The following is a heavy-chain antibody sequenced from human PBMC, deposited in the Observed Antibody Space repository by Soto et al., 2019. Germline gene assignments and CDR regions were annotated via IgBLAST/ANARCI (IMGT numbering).Heavy chain of an antibody. CDR1: GGSISSYY. D-gene: IGHD3-22*01. CDR3: ARDRYYDSNYGMDV. J-gene: IGHJ6*02. Sequence: SETLSLTCTVSGGSISSYYWTWIRQPPGKGLEWIGYIYYSGSTHYNPSLKSRVTISVDMSKNQFSLRLSSVTAADTAVYYCARDRYYDSNYGMDVWGQGTTVTV. CDR2: IYYSGST. V-gene: IGHV4-59*01.